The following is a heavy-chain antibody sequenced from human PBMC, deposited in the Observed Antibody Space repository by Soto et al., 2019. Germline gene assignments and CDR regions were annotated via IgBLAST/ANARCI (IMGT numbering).Heavy chain of an antibody. V-gene: IGHV3-15*01. CDR2: IKTKPDDGTI. D-gene: IGHD1-1*01. CDR3: TTSNLGVDF. J-gene: IGHJ4*02. CDR1: GLIFSDVR. Sequence: GGSLGLSCAASGLIFSDVRMTWVRQAPGKGLEWVGRIKTKPDDGTIDYAAPVRGRFTISRDDSKNTLYLQMTSLTPDDTGVYYCTTSNLGVDFWGPGTLVTVSS.